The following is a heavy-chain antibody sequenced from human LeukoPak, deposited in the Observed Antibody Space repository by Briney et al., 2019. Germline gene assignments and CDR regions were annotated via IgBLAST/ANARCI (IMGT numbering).Heavy chain of an antibody. CDR2: MNPNSGNT. Sequence: ASVKVSCKASGYTFTSYDINWVRQATGQGLEWMGWMNPNSGNTGYAQKFQGRVTMTRNTSISTAYMELSSLRSEDTAVYYCARVMITFGGVIDTFDYWGQGTLVTVSS. CDR1: GYTFTSYD. J-gene: IGHJ4*02. CDR3: ARVMITFGGVIDTFDY. V-gene: IGHV1-8*01. D-gene: IGHD3-16*02.